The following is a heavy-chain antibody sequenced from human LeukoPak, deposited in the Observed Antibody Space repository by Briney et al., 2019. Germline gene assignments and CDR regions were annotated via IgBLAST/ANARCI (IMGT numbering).Heavy chain of an antibody. D-gene: IGHD5-18*01. Sequence: SETFSLTCTVSGGSIISNRDYWGWIRQPPGKGLEWIASIHYSGATYYNSPLQSRLTISMDMSKNHFSLRVTSVTASDTALYYCARQRDTARIGAFDIWGQGTMAIVSS. CDR3: ARQRDTARIGAFDI. V-gene: IGHV4-39*01. CDR2: IHYSGAT. J-gene: IGHJ3*02. CDR1: GGSIISNRDY.